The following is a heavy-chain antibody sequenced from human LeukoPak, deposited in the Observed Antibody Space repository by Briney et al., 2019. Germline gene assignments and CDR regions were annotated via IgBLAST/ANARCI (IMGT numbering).Heavy chain of an antibody. CDR3: ARGTTAAAGIFDC. J-gene: IGHJ4*02. CDR2: IYSSGST. D-gene: IGHD6-13*01. V-gene: IGHV4-4*07. CDR1: GGSISSYY. Sequence: PSETLSLTCSVSGGSISSYYWSWVRQPAGKGPEWIGRIYSSGSTNYNPSLNSRVTMSVDTSNNQFSLRLTSVTAADTAVYYCARGTTAAAGIFDCWGQGTLVTVSS.